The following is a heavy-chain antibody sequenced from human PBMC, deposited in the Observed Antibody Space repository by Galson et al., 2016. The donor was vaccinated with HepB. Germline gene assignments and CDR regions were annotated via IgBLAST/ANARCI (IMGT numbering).Heavy chain of an antibody. V-gene: IGHV1-46*01. Sequence: SVKASCKASGYTFTTYFFHWVRQAPGQGLEWMGMIDPGAGSTNYAHKFDGRVTMTRDTSTSTLYMELSSLRSDDTAVYYCARGYSYGFRSYYWGQGTLVTVSS. CDR3: ARGYSYGFRSYY. J-gene: IGHJ4*02. D-gene: IGHD5-18*01. CDR2: IDPGAGST. CDR1: GYTFTTYF.